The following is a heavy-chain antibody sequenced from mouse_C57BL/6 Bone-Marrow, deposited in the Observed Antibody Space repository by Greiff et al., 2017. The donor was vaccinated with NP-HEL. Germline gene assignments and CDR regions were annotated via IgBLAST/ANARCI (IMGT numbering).Heavy chain of an antibody. Sequence: EVKLVESGGGLVKPGGSLKLSCAASGFTFSSYAMSWVRQTPEKRLEWVATISDGGSYTYYPDNVKGRFTISRDNAKNNLYLQMSHLKSEDTAMYYCARDPYYYGSVYFDVWGTGTTVTVSS. J-gene: IGHJ1*03. CDR3: ARDPYYYGSVYFDV. CDR1: GFTFSSYA. CDR2: ISDGGSYT. V-gene: IGHV5-4*01. D-gene: IGHD1-1*01.